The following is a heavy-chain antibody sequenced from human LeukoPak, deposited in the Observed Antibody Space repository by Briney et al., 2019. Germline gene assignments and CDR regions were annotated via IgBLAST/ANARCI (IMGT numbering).Heavy chain of an antibody. V-gene: IGHV4-30-2*01. Sequence: SETLSLTCAVSGGSISSGGYSWSWIRQPPGKGLEWIGYIYHSGSTYYNPSLKSRVTISVDRSKNQFSLKLSSVTAADTAVYYCARSSGSYVYWSDPWGQGTLVTVSS. CDR2: IYHSGST. D-gene: IGHD3-10*01. CDR3: ARSSGSYVYWSDP. J-gene: IGHJ5*02. CDR1: GGSISSGGYS.